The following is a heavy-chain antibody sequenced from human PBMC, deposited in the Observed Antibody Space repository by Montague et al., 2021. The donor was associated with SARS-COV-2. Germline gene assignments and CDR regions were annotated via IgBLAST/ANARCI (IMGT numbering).Heavy chain of an antibody. V-gene: IGHV2-5*02. CDR2: IYWDDDK. Sequence: VKPTQTLTLTCTFSGFSLNTSGEGVGWVRQPPGKALEWLALIYWDDDKRYSPSLKSRSTISKDTTKNEVVLTVANTNPVDTATYCCARYGDYGSWFDPWGQGTLVTVSS. CDR1: GFSLNTSGEG. CDR3: ARYGDYGSWFDP. J-gene: IGHJ5*02. D-gene: IGHD4-17*01.